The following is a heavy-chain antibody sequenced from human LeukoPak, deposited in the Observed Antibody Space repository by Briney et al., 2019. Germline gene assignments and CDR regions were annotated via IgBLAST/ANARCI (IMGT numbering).Heavy chain of an antibody. V-gene: IGHV3-23*01. Sequence: GGSLRLSCAASGFTFSSYAMSWVRQAPGKGLEWVSAISGSGGSAYYADSVKGRFTISRDNSKNTLYLQMNSLRAEDTAMYYCARITGTLYFDCWGQGTLVTVSS. J-gene: IGHJ4*02. CDR1: GFTFSSYA. D-gene: IGHD1-1*01. CDR3: ARITGTLYFDC. CDR2: ISGSGGSA.